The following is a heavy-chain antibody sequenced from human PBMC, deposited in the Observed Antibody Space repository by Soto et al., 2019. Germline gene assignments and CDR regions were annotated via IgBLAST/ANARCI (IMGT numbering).Heavy chain of an antibody. V-gene: IGHV3-23*01. D-gene: IGHD2-2*01. CDR1: GFTFSSYA. J-gene: IGHJ6*02. CDR3: AKATGYCYSSSCRHYYYYYVMDV. Sequence: EVQLLESGGGLVQPGGSLRLSCAASGFTFSSYAMSWVRQAPGKGLEWVFAISGSGGSTYYADSVKGRFTISRDNSKNTLYLQLTTLRSEDTAVYYCAKATGYCYSSSCRHYYYYYVMDVWGQGHTVTVSS. CDR2: ISGSGGST.